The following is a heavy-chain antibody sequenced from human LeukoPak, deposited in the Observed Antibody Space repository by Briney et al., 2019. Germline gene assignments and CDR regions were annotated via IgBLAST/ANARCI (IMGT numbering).Heavy chain of an antibody. V-gene: IGHV3-49*03. Sequence: GGSLRLSCTSSGFPLTEYAMSWFRQAPGKGLEWIGFIRGKFYGATTQYAASVEGRFSISRDDSTSIGYLQMNSLKTEDTGVYYCTRDTRGGGSPAAPVWGQGTLVTVSS. CDR1: GFPLTEYA. J-gene: IGHJ4*02. D-gene: IGHD2-2*01. CDR2: IRGKFYGATT. CDR3: TRDTRGGGSPAAPV.